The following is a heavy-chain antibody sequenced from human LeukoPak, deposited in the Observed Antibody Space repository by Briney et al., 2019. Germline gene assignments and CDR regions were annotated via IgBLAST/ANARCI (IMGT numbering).Heavy chain of an antibody. CDR1: GFIFSSYS. Sequence: GGSLRLSCAASGFIFSSYSMNWVRQAPGKGLEWVSSISSSSSYIYYADSVKGRFTISRDNAKNSLYLQMNSLRAEDTAVYYCASFTIVGAIIDYWGQGTLVTVSS. CDR3: ASFTIVGAIIDY. CDR2: ISSSSSYI. D-gene: IGHD1-26*01. J-gene: IGHJ4*02. V-gene: IGHV3-21*01.